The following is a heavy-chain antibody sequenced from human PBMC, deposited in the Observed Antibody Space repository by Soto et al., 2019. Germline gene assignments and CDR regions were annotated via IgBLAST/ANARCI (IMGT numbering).Heavy chain of an antibody. CDR2: IIPIFGTA. CDR3: ARGSNWNDAVEGYWYFDL. Sequence: QVQLVQSGAEVKKPGSSVKVSCKASGGAFSSYAISWVRQAPGQGLEWMGGIIPIFGTANYAQKFQGRVTITAYESTSTAYMELSSLRSENTAVYYCARGSNWNDAVEGYWYFDLWGRGTLVTVSS. V-gene: IGHV1-69*01. CDR1: GGAFSSYA. J-gene: IGHJ2*01. D-gene: IGHD1-1*01.